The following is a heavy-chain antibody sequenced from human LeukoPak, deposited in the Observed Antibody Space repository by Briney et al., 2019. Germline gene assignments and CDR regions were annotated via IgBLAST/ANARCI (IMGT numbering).Heavy chain of an antibody. D-gene: IGHD1-1*01. J-gene: IGHJ6*03. CDR1: GYIFAGYY. Sequence: ASVKVSCKASGYIFAGYYMHWVRQAPGQGLEWMGWINPNSGATNYAQKFQGRVTLTRDTSISTAYLELSRLRSDDTAVYYCARGGTGTYYYYSYMDVWGKGTTVTVSS. CDR2: INPNSGAT. CDR3: ARGGTGTYYYYSYMDV. V-gene: IGHV1-2*02.